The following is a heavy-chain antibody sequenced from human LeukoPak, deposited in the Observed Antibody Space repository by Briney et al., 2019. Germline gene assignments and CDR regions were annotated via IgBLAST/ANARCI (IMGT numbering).Heavy chain of an antibody. D-gene: IGHD6-6*01. Sequence: SVKVSCKASGGTFSSYAISWVRQAPGQGLEWMGGIIPIFGTANYAQKFQGRVTVTADESTSTAYMELSSLRSEDTAVYYCARVEGLIAARPVYYYYYMDVWGKGTTVTVSS. CDR2: IIPIFGTA. CDR3: ARVEGLIAARPVYYYYYMDV. CDR1: GGTFSSYA. J-gene: IGHJ6*03. V-gene: IGHV1-69*13.